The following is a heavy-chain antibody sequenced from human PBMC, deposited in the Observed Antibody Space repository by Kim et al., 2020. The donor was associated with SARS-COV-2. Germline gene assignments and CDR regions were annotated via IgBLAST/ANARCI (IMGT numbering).Heavy chain of an antibody. CDR3: TSHRAGAFDY. V-gene: IGHV3-74*01. CDR1: GFTFSSYW. CDR2: INADGSNI. D-gene: IGHD3-10*01. J-gene: IGHJ4*02. Sequence: GGSLGLSCAASGFTFSSYWMAWVRQVPGKGLVWVSRINADGSNIAYADSVKGRFTISRDNAKNTLYLQLNTLRAEDTAVYYCTSHRAGAFDYWGQGTLVTVSS.